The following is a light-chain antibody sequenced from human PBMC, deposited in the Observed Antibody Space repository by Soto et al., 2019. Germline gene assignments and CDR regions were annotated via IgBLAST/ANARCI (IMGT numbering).Light chain of an antibody. CDR2: AAS. CDR3: QKYNSALWT. Sequence: EIKVTQSPSTLSASVGDRVTITCRASQSISAWLAWYQQKPGKAPKLLIYAASTLQSGVPSRFSGSGSGTDFTLTISSLQPEDVATYYCQKYNSALWTFGQGTKVDIK. CDR1: QSISAW. J-gene: IGKJ1*01. V-gene: IGKV1-27*01.